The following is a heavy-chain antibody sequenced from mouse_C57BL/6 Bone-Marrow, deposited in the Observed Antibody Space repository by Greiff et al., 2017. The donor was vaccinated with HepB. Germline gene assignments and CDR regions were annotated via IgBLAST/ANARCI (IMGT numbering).Heavy chain of an antibody. CDR1: GYTFTSYW. Sequence: QVQLQQPGAELVRPGSSVKLSCKASGYTFTSYWMHWVKQRPIQGLEWIGTIKPLSSETHYNQKFKDKATLTVDKSSSTAYMQLSSLTSEDSAVYYCARGPLLWLRDWYFDVWGTGTTVTVSS. J-gene: IGHJ1*03. CDR2: IKPLSSET. V-gene: IGHV1-52*01. D-gene: IGHD2-2*01. CDR3: ARGPLLWLRDWYFDV.